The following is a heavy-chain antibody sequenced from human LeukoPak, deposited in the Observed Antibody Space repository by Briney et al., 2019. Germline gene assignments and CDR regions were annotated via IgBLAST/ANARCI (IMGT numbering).Heavy chain of an antibody. CDR3: ASFYDGNDSDFDH. V-gene: IGHV5-51*01. CDR2: IYPGNSNT. CDR1: GYSFTSYW. D-gene: IGHD4-23*01. Sequence: GESLKISCKGSGYSFTSYWIGWVPPMPGKGLEWMGIIYPGNSNTRYRPSFQGQVTISADKSISTAYLQWSSLKASDTAMYYCASFYDGNDSDFDHWGQGTLVTVSS. J-gene: IGHJ4*02.